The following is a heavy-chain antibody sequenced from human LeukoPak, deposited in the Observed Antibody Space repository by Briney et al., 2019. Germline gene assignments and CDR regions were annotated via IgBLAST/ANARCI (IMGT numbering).Heavy chain of an antibody. D-gene: IGHD2-2*02. CDR1: GGSFSGYY. CDR3: ARDIDYCSSTSCYKPYDYYGMDV. V-gene: IGHV4-34*01. CDR2: INHSGST. Sequence: PSETLSLTCAVYGGSFSGYYWSWIRQPPGKGLEWIGEINHSGSTNYNPSLKSRVTISVDTSKNQFSLKLRSVTAADTAVYYCARDIDYCSSTSCYKPYDYYGMDVWGQGTTVTVSS. J-gene: IGHJ6*02.